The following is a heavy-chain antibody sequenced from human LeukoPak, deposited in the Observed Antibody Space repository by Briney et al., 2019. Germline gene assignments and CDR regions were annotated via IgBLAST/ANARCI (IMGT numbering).Heavy chain of an antibody. Sequence: GGSLRLSCAASGFTFDDYAMHWVRQAPGKGLEWVSGISWNSGSIVYADSVKGRFTISRDNAKNTLYLQMSSLRAEDTAVYYCARDFLHLGGWGQGTMVTVSS. V-gene: IGHV3-9*01. J-gene: IGHJ3*01. D-gene: IGHD3-16*01. CDR2: ISWNSGSI. CDR1: GFTFDDYA. CDR3: ARDFLHLGG.